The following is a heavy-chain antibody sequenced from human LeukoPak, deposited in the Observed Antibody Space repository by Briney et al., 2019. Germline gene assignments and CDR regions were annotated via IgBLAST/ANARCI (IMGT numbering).Heavy chain of an antibody. CDR1: GFTFSSSD. Sequence: GGSLRLSCAASGFTFSSSDMHWVRQATGKGLEWVSAIGTAGDTYYPGSVKGRFTISKDNAKNTVYLQMNSLRAEDTAVYYCVSFYETYWGQGTLVTVSS. J-gene: IGHJ4*02. V-gene: IGHV3-13*01. CDR3: VSFYETY. CDR2: IGTAGDT. D-gene: IGHD2/OR15-2a*01.